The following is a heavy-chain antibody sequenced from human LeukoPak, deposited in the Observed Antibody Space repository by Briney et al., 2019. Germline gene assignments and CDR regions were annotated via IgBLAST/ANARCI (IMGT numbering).Heavy chain of an antibody. V-gene: IGHV1-2*02. CDR2: INPNSGGT. J-gene: IGHJ6*02. D-gene: IGHD6-13*01. CDR1: GYTFTEYY. Sequence: ASVKVSCNASGYTFTEYYMHWVRQAPGQGLEWMGWINPNSGGTNFAQKFQGRVTMTTDTSISTAYMEVSRLRSDDTAVYYCARVRIGQQLDKYYYYAMDVWGQGTTVTVSS. CDR3: ARVRIGQQLDKYYYYAMDV.